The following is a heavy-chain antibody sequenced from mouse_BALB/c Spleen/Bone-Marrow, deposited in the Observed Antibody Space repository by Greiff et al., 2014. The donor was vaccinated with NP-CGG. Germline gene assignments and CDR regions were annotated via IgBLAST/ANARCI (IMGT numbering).Heavy chain of an antibody. CDR2: ISNGGGST. J-gene: IGHJ3*01. Sequence: EVKLVESGGGLVQPGGSLKLSCAASGFTFSSYTLSWVRQNPEKRLEWVAYISNGGGSTYYADTLKGRFIISRDNAKNILYLQMSSLKSEGTAMYYCARRGNYGGFAYWGQGTLVTVSA. CDR3: ARRGNYGGFAY. V-gene: IGHV5-12-2*01. D-gene: IGHD2-4*01. CDR1: GFTFSSYT.